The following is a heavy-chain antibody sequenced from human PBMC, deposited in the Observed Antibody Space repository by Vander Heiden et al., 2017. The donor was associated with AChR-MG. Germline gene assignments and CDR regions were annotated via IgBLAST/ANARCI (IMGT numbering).Heavy chain of an antibody. J-gene: IGHJ6*02. Sequence: QVQLQQWGAGLLKPSETLSLNCAVYGGSFMGYDWSWIRQSPGKGLEWIGEINHSGSTNYNPSLKSRVTISVDTSKKQLSLKLSSVTAADTAVYYCARVGSITSRMDVWGQGTTVTVSS. CDR1: GGSFMGYD. D-gene: IGHD3-3*01. CDR3: ARVGSITSRMDV. CDR2: INHSGST. V-gene: IGHV4-34*01.